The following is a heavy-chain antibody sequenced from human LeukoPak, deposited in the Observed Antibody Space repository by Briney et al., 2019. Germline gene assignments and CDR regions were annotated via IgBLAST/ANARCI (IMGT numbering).Heavy chain of an antibody. CDR2: IFGSGGSA. V-gene: IGHV3-23*01. CDR3: GKTTVGYSSGRYPGWPVDY. Sequence: GGSLRLSCAASGFTFNNYAMYWVRQAPGKGLEWVSGIFGSGGSAHYADSVKGRFTISRDNSKNTVYLQLDSLRVEDTAVYYCGKTTVGYSSGRYPGWPVDYWGQGTLVTVSA. J-gene: IGHJ4*02. D-gene: IGHD2-15*01. CDR1: GFTFNNYA.